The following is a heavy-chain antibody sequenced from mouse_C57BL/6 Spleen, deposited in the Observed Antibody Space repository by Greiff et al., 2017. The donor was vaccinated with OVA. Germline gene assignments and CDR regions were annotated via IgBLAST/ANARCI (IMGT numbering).Heavy chain of an antibody. V-gene: IGHV2-5*01. CDR3: AKGGSDGYPYAMDY. J-gene: IGHJ4*01. Sequence: VKLQESGPGLVQPSQSLSITCTVSGFSLTSYGVHWVRQSPGKGLEWLGVIWRGGSTDYNAAFMSRLSITKDNSKSQVFFKMNSLQADDTAIYYCAKGGSDGYPYAMDYWGQGTSVTVSS. CDR2: IWRGGST. CDR1: GFSLTSYG. D-gene: IGHD2-3*01.